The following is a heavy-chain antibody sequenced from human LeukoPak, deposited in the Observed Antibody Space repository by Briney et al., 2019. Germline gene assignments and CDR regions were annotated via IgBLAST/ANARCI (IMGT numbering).Heavy chain of an antibody. CDR2: VYYSGVT. J-gene: IGHJ4*02. D-gene: IGHD2-15*01. V-gene: IGHV4-59*08. CDR1: GGSTGSDY. CDR3: ARLSLHCSGGSCYRGAFDS. Sequence: SETLSPTCSVSGGSTGSDYWSWIRPPPGEGLEWIAYVYYSGVTSYNPSLKSRVAISIDTSKNQFSLNLTSVTAADTAVYYCARLSLHCSGGSCYRGAFDSWGQGTLVTVSS.